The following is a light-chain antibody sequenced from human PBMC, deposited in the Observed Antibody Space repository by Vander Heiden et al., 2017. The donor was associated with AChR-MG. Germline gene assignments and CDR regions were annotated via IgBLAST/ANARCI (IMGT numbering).Light chain of an antibody. CDR1: QNVSSN. CDR2: GAS. CDR3: QQVKNWPRYS. Sequence: EIVMTQSPATLSVSPGERATLSCRASQNVSSNLAWYQQKPGQAPRLLIYGASTRDTGIPARFSGSGYGTEFTLTISSRQSEDFAVYYCQQVKNWPRYSFGQGTKLEIK. J-gene: IGKJ2*01. V-gene: IGKV3-15*01.